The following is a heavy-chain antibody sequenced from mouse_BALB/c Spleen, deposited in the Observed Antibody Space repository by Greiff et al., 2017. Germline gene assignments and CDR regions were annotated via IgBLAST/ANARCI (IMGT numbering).Heavy chain of an antibody. CDR2: IYPSDSYT. D-gene: IGHD4-1*01. J-gene: IGHJ2*01. Sequence: QVQLQQPGAELVRPGASVKLSCKASGYTFTSYWINWVKQRPGQGLEWIGNIYPSDSYTNYNQKFKDKATLTVDKSSSTAYMQLSSPTSEDSAVYYCTRWELDYWGQGTTLTVSS. V-gene: IGHV1-69*02. CDR3: TRWELDY. CDR1: GYTFTSYW.